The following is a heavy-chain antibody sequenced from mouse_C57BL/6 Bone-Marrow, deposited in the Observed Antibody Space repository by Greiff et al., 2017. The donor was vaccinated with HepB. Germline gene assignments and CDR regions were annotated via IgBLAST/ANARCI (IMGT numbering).Heavy chain of an antibody. J-gene: IGHJ4*01. CDR2: ISYDGSN. CDR1: GYSITSGYY. V-gene: IGHV3-6*01. Sequence: EVKLVESGPGLVKPSQSLSLTCSVTGYSITSGYYWNWIRQFPGNKLEWMGYISYDGSNNYNPSLKNRISITRDTSKNQFFLKLNSVTTEDTATYYCARGDVRYYAMDYWGQGTSVTVSS. CDR3: ARGDVRYYAMDY.